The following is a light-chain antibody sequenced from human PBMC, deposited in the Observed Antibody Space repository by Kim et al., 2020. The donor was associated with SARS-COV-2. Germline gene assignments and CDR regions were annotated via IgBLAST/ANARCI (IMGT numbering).Light chain of an antibody. J-gene: IGLJ2*01. V-gene: IGLV3-19*01. CDR2: GKN. CDR3: NSRDSNDNVV. CDR1: SLRSDY. Sequence: SSELTQDPAVSVALGQTVRITCQGDSLRSDYATWYQQKPGQAPILVIYGKNNRPSGIPDRFSGSSSGNTASLTITGPQAGDEADYYCNSRDSNDNVVFGGGTKLTVL.